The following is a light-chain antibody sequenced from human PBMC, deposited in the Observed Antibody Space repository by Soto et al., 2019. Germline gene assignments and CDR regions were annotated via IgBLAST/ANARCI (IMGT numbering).Light chain of an antibody. CDR1: QSLSSRY. CDR3: QQYGSSPPRYT. J-gene: IGKJ2*01. CDR2: DAS. V-gene: IGKV3-20*01. Sequence: EIVLTQSPGTLSLSPGERATLSCRASQSLSSRYLAWYQQKPGQAPRLLIFDASSRATAIPDRFSGSGSGTDLTLTIRSLEPEDFAVYFCQQYGSSPPRYTFGQGTRLEIK.